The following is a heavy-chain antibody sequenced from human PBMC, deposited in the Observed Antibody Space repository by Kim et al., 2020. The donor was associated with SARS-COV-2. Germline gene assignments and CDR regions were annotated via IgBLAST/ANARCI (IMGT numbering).Heavy chain of an antibody. CDR1: GYSFTSYW. J-gene: IGHJ5*02. V-gene: IGHV5-10-1*01. D-gene: IGHD6-13*01. Sequence: GESLKISCKGSGYSFTSYWISWVRQMPGKGLEWMGRIDPSDSYTNYSPSFQGHVTISADKSISTAYLQWSSLKASDTAMYYCARHLLTIAAADTNWFDPWGQGTLVTVSS. CDR3: ARHLLTIAAADTNWFDP. CDR2: IDPSDSYT.